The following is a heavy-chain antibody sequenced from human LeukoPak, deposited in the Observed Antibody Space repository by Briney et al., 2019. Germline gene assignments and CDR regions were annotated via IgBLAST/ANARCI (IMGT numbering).Heavy chain of an antibody. CDR3: ARGEEKATITALDS. J-gene: IGHJ4*02. V-gene: IGHV3-21*01. CDR1: GFTFSNYD. D-gene: IGHD5-24*01. CDR2: ISSSSSYI. Sequence: PGGSLRLSCAASGFTFSNYDMHWVRQAPGKGLEWVSAISSSSSYIYYADSIKGRFTISRDNAENSPYLQMNSLRAVDTAVYFCARGEEKATITALDSWGQGTLVTVSS.